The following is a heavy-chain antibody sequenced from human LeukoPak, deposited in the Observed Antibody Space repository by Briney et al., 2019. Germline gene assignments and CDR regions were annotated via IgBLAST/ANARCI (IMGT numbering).Heavy chain of an antibody. J-gene: IGHJ5*02. V-gene: IGHV4-34*01. CDR3: ARGRSRLSSSWYGDWFDP. Sequence: PSETLSLTCAVYGGSFSGYYWSWIRQPPGKGLEWIGEINHSGSTNYNPSLKSRVTISVDTSKNQFSLKLSSVTAADTAVYYCARGRSRLSSSWYGDWFDPWGQGTLVTVSS. CDR2: INHSGST. D-gene: IGHD6-13*01. CDR1: GGSFSGYY.